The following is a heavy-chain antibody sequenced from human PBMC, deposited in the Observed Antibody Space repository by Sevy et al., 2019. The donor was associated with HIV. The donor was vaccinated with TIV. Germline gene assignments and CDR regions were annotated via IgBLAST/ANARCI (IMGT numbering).Heavy chain of an antibody. CDR2: IYYTGST. CDR3: ARAPPVRSGDDSLNWLDP. CDR1: GGSISAYY. Sequence: SETLSLTCTVSGGSISAYYWSWLRQPPGKGLEYIGDIYYTGSTYYNPSLKSRVTISVDRSKNQFSLNLRSVTAVDTAVYYCARAPPVRSGDDSLNWLDPWGQGILVTVSS. J-gene: IGHJ5*02. D-gene: IGHD5-12*01. V-gene: IGHV4-59*12.